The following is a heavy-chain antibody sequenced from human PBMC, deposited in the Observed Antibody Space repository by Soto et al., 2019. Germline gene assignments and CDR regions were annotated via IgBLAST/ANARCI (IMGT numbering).Heavy chain of an antibody. CDR1: GCSISSYY. CDR2: IYYSGST. J-gene: IGHJ6*03. V-gene: IGHV4-59*08. CDR3: ARQEGYCSGGSCYSDYYYYYMDV. D-gene: IGHD2-15*01. Sequence: TSETLSLTCTVSGCSISSYYWSWIRQPPGKGLEGIGYIYYSGSTNYNPSLKSRVTISVDTSKNQFSLKLSSVTAADTAVYYCARQEGYCSGGSCYSDYYYYYMDVWGKGTTVTVSS.